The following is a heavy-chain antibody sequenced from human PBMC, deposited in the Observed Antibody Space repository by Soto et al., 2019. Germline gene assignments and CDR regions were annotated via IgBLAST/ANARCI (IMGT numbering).Heavy chain of an antibody. CDR3: ARATDFGGTAPAY. CDR2: ISYDGRHI. J-gene: IGHJ4*02. Sequence: QVQLVESGGGVVQPGRSLRLSCAASGFTFNTYGMHWVRQAPGKGLEWVAVISYDGRHIDYEDAVKGRFTISRDNSNNTLYLQMNSLRAEDTAVYYCARATDFGGTAPAYWGQGDLVIVSS. D-gene: IGHD4-17*01. V-gene: IGHV3-30*03. CDR1: GFTFNTYG.